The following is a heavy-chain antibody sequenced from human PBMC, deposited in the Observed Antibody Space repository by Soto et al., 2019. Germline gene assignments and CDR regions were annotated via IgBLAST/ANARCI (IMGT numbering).Heavy chain of an antibody. J-gene: IGHJ6*02. CDR3: ASARYFYGSSAYYTYYFYGMDV. CDR2: VFYSGST. Sequence: SETLSLTCPVSGGSISSGGYYWSWIRQPPGKGLEWIGYVFYSGSTYYSPSVKSRLTIXADTSKNQFSLKLSSVPAAXTPIYYCASARYFYGSSAYYTYYFYGMDVWSQGTTVTVSS. D-gene: IGHD3-22*01. V-gene: IGHV4-30-4*08. CDR1: GGSISSGGYY.